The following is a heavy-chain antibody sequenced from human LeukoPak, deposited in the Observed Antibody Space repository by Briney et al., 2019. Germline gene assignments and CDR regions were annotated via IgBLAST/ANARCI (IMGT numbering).Heavy chain of an antibody. CDR1: GPAIRTGYY. CDR3: ARYRYGGPADY. V-gene: IGHV4-38-2*01. Sequence: SETLSLTCAVSGPAIRTGYYWGWLREPPGKELEWIGSIYHGGSTYYTPSLKSRVTISVDTSKNHFSLSLNSVTVADSAVYYCARYRYGGPADYWGPGTLITVSS. CDR2: IYHGGST. D-gene: IGHD3-16*02. J-gene: IGHJ4*02.